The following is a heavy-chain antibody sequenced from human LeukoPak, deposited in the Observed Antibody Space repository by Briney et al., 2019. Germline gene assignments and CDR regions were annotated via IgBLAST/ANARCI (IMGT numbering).Heavy chain of an antibody. V-gene: IGHV3-23*01. CDR1: GFTFTYFA. Sequence: GGSLRLSCVASGFTFTYFAMDWVRQVPGKGPEWVSHIGGGGVDREYEESVKGRFTVSRDNSRNSLYLQMNSLRGEDTAIYYCVKDSIERNGVYDAFDVWGQGTKVTVAS. J-gene: IGHJ3*01. CDR3: VKDSIERNGVYDAFDV. D-gene: IGHD2-8*01. CDR2: IGGGGVDR.